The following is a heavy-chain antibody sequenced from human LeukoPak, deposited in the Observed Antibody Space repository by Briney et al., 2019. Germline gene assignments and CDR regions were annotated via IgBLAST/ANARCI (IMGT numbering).Heavy chain of an antibody. CDR1: GGSISSYY. J-gene: IGHJ4*02. Sequence: SETLSLTCTVYGGSISSYYWSWIRQPPGKGLEWIGYIYYSGSTNYNPSLKSRVTISVDTSKNQFSLKLSSVTAADTAVYYCARVTSSGYYYVSNYFDYWGQGTLVTVSS. D-gene: IGHD3-22*01. CDR2: IYYSGST. CDR3: ARVTSSGYYYVSNYFDY. V-gene: IGHV4-59*01.